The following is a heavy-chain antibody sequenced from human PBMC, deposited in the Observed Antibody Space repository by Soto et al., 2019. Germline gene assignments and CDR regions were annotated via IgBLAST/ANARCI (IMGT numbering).Heavy chain of an antibody. D-gene: IGHD5-18*01. V-gene: IGHV4-61*01. J-gene: IGHJ4*02. CDR3: ARGYSYGLSYFDY. CDR1: GGSVRSGSHA. Sequence: SETLSLTCTVSGGSVRSGSHAWTWVRRPPGKGLEWIGYIYYTGSTNYNPSLKSRFTISVDTSKNQFSLKLSSVTAADTAVYFCARGYSYGLSYFDYWGQGTLVTVS. CDR2: IYYTGST.